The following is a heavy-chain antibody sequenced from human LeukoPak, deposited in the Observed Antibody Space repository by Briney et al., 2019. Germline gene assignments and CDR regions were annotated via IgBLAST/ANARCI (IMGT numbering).Heavy chain of an antibody. CDR1: GFTYSSYA. V-gene: IGHV3-23*01. CDR2: ISGSGGST. J-gene: IGHJ4*02. CDR3: AKDIAAAGRSFDY. Sequence: GGSLRLSCAASGFTYSSYAMSWVRQAPGKGLEWVSAISGSGGSTYYADSVKGRFTISRDNSKNTLYLQMNSLRAEDTAVYYCAKDIAAAGRSFDYWGQGTLVTVSS. D-gene: IGHD6-13*01.